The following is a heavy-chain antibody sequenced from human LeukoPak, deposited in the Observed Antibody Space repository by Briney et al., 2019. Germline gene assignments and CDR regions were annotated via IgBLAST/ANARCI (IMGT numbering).Heavy chain of an antibody. CDR3: ARGDSSGYSLDY. CDR2: IIPILGIA. J-gene: IGHJ4*02. D-gene: IGHD3-22*01. V-gene: IGHV1-69*04. Sequence: GASVTVSCKASGGTFSSYAISWVRQAPGQGLEWMGRIIPILGIANYAQKFQGRVTITADKSTSTAYMELSSLRSEDTAVYYCARGDSSGYSLDYWGQGTLVTVSS. CDR1: GGTFSSYA.